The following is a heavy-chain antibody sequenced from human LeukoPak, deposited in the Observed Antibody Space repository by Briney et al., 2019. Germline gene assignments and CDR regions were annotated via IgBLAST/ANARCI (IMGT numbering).Heavy chain of an antibody. CDR2: ISGSGGST. V-gene: IGHV3-23*01. Sequence: PGGSLRLSCAASGFTFDNYVMAWFRQAPGKGLEWVSAISGSGGSTYYADSVKGRFTISRDNSKNTLYLQMNSLRAEDTAVYYCAKDLVHYDILTGYYLRWFDPWGQGTLVTVSS. D-gene: IGHD3-9*01. J-gene: IGHJ5*02. CDR1: GFTFDNYV. CDR3: AKDLVHYDILTGYYLRWFDP.